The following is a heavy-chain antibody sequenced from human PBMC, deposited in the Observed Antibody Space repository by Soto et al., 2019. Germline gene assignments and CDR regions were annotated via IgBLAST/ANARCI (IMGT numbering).Heavy chain of an antibody. V-gene: IGHV3-30*18. D-gene: IGHD5-18*01. Sequence: QVQLVESGGGVVQPGRSLRLSCAASGFTFSSYGMHWVRQAPGKGLEWVAVISYDGSNKYYADSVKGRFTISRDNSKNTLYLQMNSLRAEDTAVYYCAKENTAMVAFDYWGQGTLVTVSS. CDR3: AKENTAMVAFDY. CDR2: ISYDGSNK. CDR1: GFTFSSYG. J-gene: IGHJ4*02.